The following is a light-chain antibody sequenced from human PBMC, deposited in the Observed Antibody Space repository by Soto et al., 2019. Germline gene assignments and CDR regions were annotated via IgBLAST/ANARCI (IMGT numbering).Light chain of an antibody. Sequence: QSALTQPASVSGSPGQSITISCTGTSSDVGGSKYVSWYQHHPGKAPKLMIYEVSHRPSGVSNRFSGSKSGNTASLTIAGLHAEDEADYYCGSYTSSSTYVFGTGTKVTVL. J-gene: IGLJ1*01. CDR2: EVS. V-gene: IGLV2-14*01. CDR1: SSDVGGSKY. CDR3: GSYTSSSTYV.